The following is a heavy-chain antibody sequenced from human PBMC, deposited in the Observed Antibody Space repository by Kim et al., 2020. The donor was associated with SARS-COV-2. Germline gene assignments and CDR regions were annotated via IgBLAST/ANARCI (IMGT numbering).Heavy chain of an antibody. CDR3: ARGESGSYFSPFDY. V-gene: IGHV3-30*04. Sequence: GGSLRLSCAASGFTFSSYAMHWVRQAPGKGLEWVAVISYDGSNKYYADSVKGRFTISRDNSKNTLYLQMNSLRAEDTAVYYCARGESGSYFSPFDYWGQGTLVTVSS. CDR2: ISYDGSNK. D-gene: IGHD1-26*01. CDR1: GFTFSSYA. J-gene: IGHJ4*02.